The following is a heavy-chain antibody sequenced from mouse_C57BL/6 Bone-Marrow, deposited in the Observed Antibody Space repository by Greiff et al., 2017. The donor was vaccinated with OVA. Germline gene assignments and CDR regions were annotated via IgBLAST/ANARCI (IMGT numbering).Heavy chain of an antibody. J-gene: IGHJ1*03. CDR2: INPSNGGT. D-gene: IGHD1-1*02. V-gene: IGHV1-53*01. CDR1: GYTFTSYW. Sequence: QVQLQQPGTELVKPGASVKLSCKASGYTFTSYWLHWVKQRPGQGLEWIGNINPSNGGTNYNEKFKSKATLTVDKSSSTAYMQLSSLTSEDSAVYYCARRGTMGRDWYFDVWGTGTTVTVSS. CDR3: ARRGTMGRDWYFDV.